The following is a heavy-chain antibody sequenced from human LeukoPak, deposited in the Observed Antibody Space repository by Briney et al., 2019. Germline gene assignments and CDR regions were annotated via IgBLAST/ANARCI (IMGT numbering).Heavy chain of an antibody. CDR3: AKDSGYSYGYYYYYYGMDV. J-gene: IGHJ6*02. D-gene: IGHD5-18*01. CDR2: ISWNSGSI. V-gene: IGHV3-9*01. CDR1: GFTFDDYA. Sequence: GRSLRLSCAASGFTFDDYAMHWVQQAPGKGLEWVSGISWNSGSIGYADSVKGRFTISRDNAKNSLYLQMNSLRAEDTALYYCAKDSGYSYGYYYYYYGMDVWGQGTTVTVSS.